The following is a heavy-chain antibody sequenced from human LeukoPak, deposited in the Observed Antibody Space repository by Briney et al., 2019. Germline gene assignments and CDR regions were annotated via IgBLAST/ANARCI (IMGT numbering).Heavy chain of an antibody. D-gene: IGHD3-10*01. V-gene: IGHV4-31*03. J-gene: IGHJ3*02. CDR1: GGSISSGGYY. CDR3: ARDYGGGAFDI. CDR2: TYYSGST. Sequence: SETLSLTCTVSGGSISSGGYYWSWIRQHPGKGLEWIGYTYYSGSTYYNPSLKSRVTISVDTSKNQFSLKLSSVTAADTAVYCCARDYGGGAFDIWGQGTMVTVSS.